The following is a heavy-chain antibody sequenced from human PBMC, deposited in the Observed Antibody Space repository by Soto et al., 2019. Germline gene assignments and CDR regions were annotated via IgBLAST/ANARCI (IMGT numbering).Heavy chain of an antibody. J-gene: IGHJ6*02. CDR3: ARGLRNYYGVDV. Sequence: EVQLVESGGGLVQPGRSLRLSCVASGFTFSDYWIHWVRQAPGKGLVWVSRIKFDGSFTSHADSVKGRLTISRDNARNTVHLQMVSLRAEDTGVYYCARGLRNYYGVDVWGQGTTVTVSS. V-gene: IGHV3-74*01. CDR1: GFTFSDYW. D-gene: IGHD4-17*01. CDR2: IKFDGSFT.